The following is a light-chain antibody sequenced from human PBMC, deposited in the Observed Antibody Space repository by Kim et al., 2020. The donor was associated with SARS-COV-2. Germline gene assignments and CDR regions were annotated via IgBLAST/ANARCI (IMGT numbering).Light chain of an antibody. V-gene: IGLV5-45*02. Sequence: LPCTLRSGINVGTYRIYWYRQRPGSPPQYLLRYKSDSDKQQGSGVPSRFSGSKDASANAGILLISGLQSEDEADYYCMISHNGAWVFGGGTQLTVL. J-gene: IGLJ3*02. CDR2: YKSDSDK. CDR3: MISHNGAWV. CDR1: SGINVGTYR.